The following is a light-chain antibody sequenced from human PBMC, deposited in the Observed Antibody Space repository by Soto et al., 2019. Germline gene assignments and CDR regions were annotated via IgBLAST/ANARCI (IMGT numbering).Light chain of an antibody. CDR3: EQFAGS. J-gene: IGKJ1*01. Sequence: EIVLTQSPGTLSLSPGERATLSCRTSQSVSSSYLAWYQQQPGQAPRLLIYGASRRATGIPDRSGGRGAGTVSTLIIGREEREEFAGKYYEQFAGSFGEGTKVDIK. V-gene: IGKV3-20*01. CDR1: QSVSSSY. CDR2: GAS.